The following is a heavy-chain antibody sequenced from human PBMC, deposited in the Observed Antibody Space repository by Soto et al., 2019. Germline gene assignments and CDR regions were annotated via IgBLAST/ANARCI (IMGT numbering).Heavy chain of an antibody. J-gene: IGHJ4*02. CDR1: GFTFTSHG. CDR3: ANVCASTSGWYGSGWGTFDS. CDR2: ISSTGSNK. D-gene: IGHD6-19*01. V-gene: IGHV3-30*18. Sequence: QVHLVESGGGVVQPGGSLSLSCAASGFTFTSHGMHWVRHAPGKGLDWVAAISSTGSNKYYADSVKGRFTISRSDSTNTPYLEMKRLIIDDTAIYYCANVCASTSGWYGSGWGTFDSWGQGTLVPVSS.